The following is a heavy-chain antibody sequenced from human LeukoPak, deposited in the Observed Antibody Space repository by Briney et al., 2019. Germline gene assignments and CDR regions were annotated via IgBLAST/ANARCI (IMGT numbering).Heavy chain of an antibody. V-gene: IGHV4-31*03. Sequence: PSETLSLTCTVSGGSISSGGYYWSWIRQHPGKGLEWIGYTYYSGSTYYDPSLKSRVTISVDTSKNQFSLKLSSVTAADTAVYYCARDRSYYRAFDIWGQGTMVTVSS. CDR1: GGSISSGGYY. CDR2: TYYSGST. J-gene: IGHJ3*02. CDR3: ARDRSYYRAFDI. D-gene: IGHD1-26*01.